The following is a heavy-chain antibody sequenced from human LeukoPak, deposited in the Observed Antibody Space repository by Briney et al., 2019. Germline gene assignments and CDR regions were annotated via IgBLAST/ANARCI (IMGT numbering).Heavy chain of an antibody. V-gene: IGHV5-51*01. CDR1: GYSFTSCW. CDR3: ARIASSSWWNYFDY. CDR2: IYPGDSDT. Sequence: GESLKISCKGSGYSFTSCWIGWVRQMPGKGLEWMGIIYPGDSDTRYSPSFQGQVTISADKSISTAYLQWSSLKASDTAIYHCARIASSSWWNYFDYWGQGTLVTVSS. J-gene: IGHJ4*02. D-gene: IGHD6-13*01.